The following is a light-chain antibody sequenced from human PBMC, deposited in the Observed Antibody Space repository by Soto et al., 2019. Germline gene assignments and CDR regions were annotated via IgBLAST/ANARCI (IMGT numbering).Light chain of an antibody. Sequence: EIEMTQSPATLSVSLGERVTLSCGARQSISSRLAWYQQKPGQAPSLVIYDASSRASGVPARFSGSGSGTDFTLTISSLQSEDFAAYYCQQYDSWRKTFGQGTKVDIK. J-gene: IGKJ1*01. CDR1: QSISSR. CDR3: QQYDSWRKT. CDR2: DAS. V-gene: IGKV3-15*01.